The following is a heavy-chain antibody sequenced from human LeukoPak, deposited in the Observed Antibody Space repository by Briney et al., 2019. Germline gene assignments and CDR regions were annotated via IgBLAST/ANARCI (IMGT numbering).Heavy chain of an antibody. D-gene: IGHD7-27*01. J-gene: IGHJ4*02. V-gene: IGHV4-59*01. CDR3: ARVQIGTGDIDY. CDR1: GGSISSYY. CDR2: IYYSGST. Sequence: PSETLSLTCTVSGGSISSYYWSWIRQPPGKGLEWIGYIYYSGSTNYNPSLKSRVTISVDTSKNQFSLKLSSVTAADTAVYYCARVQIGTGDIDYWGQGTLVTVSS.